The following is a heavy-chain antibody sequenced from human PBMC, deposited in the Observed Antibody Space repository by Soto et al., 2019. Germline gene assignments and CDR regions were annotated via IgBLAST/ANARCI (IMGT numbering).Heavy chain of an antibody. Sequence: ASVKVSCKASGYTFTGYYMHWVRQAPGQGLEWMGWINPNSGGTNYAQKFQGWVTMTRDTSISTAYMELSRLRSDDTAVYYCARDLNYSDSSGFYPAALMDVWGQGTTVTVSS. V-gene: IGHV1-2*04. J-gene: IGHJ6*02. CDR1: GYTFTGYY. CDR3: ARDLNYSDSSGFYPAALMDV. D-gene: IGHD3-22*01. CDR2: INPNSGGT.